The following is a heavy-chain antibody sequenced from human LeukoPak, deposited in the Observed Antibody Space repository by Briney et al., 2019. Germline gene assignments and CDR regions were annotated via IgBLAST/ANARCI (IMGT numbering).Heavy chain of an antibody. CDR3: ARRYCSSTSCYSGRGTWFDP. CDR1: GYSFTSYW. J-gene: IGHJ5*02. D-gene: IGHD2-2*02. CDR2: IYPGDSDT. V-gene: IGHV5-51*01. Sequence: GESLKISCKGSGYSFTSYWIGWVRQMPGKGLEWMGIIYPGDSDTRYSPSFQGRVTISADKSISTAYLQWSSLQASDTAMYYCARRYCSSTSCYSGRGTWFDPWGQGTLVTVSS.